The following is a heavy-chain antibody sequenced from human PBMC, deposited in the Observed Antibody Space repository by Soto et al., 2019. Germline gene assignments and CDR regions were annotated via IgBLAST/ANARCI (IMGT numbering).Heavy chain of an antibody. D-gene: IGHD3-22*01. CDR3: ARESSGYSWVH. CDR2: INPSDGST. Sequence: QVQLVQSGAEVRKPGASVRVSCKASGYTLTGYYMHWVRQAPGHGLEWMGRINPSDGSTGYTQKLQDRLTLTRDTSTSTVYMELSSLKSEDTAVYYCARESSGYSWVHWGQGTLVTVS. V-gene: IGHV1-46*04. J-gene: IGHJ4*02. CDR1: GYTLTGYY.